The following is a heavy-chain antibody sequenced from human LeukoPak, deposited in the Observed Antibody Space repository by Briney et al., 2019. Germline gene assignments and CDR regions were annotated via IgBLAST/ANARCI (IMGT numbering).Heavy chain of an antibody. Sequence: ASVKVSCKASGGTFSSYAISWVRQAPGQGLEWMGRIIPILGIANYAQKFQGRVTITADKSTSTAYMELSSLRSEDTAVYYCARGSRIAVAPFDPWGQGTLVTVSS. CDR3: ARGSRIAVAPFDP. D-gene: IGHD6-19*01. CDR2: IIPILGIA. V-gene: IGHV1-69*04. J-gene: IGHJ5*02. CDR1: GGTFSSYA.